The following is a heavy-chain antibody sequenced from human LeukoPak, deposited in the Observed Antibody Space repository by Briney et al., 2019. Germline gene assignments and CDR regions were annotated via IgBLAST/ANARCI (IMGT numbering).Heavy chain of an antibody. CDR2: ISGSGGST. D-gene: IGHD5-24*01. CDR3: AKDPRGDGYNLDYFDY. CDR1: GFTFSSYA. Sequence: TGGSLRLSCAASGFTFSSYAMSWVRQAPGKGLEWVSAISGSGGSTYYADSVKGRFTISRDNSKNTLYLQMNSLRAEDTAVYYCAKDPRGDGYNLDYFDYWGQGTLVTVPS. V-gene: IGHV3-23*01. J-gene: IGHJ4*02.